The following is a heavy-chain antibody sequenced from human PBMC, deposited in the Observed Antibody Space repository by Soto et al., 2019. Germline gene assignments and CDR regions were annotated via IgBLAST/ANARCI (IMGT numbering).Heavy chain of an antibody. CDR2: IIPIFGTA. V-gene: IGHV1-69*13. CDR1: GGTFSSYA. CDR3: ARFKVGVVPAAIQVEYYYYGMDV. D-gene: IGHD2-2*01. Sequence: SVKVSCKASGGTFSSYAISWVRQAPGQGLEWMGGIIPIFGTANYAQKFQGRVTITADESTSTAYMELSSLRSEDTAVYYCARFKVGVVPAAIQVEYYYYGMDVWGQGTTVNVSS. J-gene: IGHJ6*02.